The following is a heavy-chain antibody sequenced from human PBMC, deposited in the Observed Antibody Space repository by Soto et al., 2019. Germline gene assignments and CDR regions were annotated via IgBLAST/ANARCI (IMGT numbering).Heavy chain of an antibody. Sequence: GGSLRLSCAASGFTFSSYGMHWVRQAPGKGLEWVAVISYDGSNKYYADSVKGRFTISRDNSKNTLYLQMNSLRAEDTAVYYCAKDLKVRGVANLLYYYYYGMDVWGQGTTVTVSS. CDR1: GFTFSSYG. CDR2: ISYDGSNK. J-gene: IGHJ6*02. D-gene: IGHD3-10*01. V-gene: IGHV3-30*18. CDR3: AKDLKVRGVANLLYYYYYGMDV.